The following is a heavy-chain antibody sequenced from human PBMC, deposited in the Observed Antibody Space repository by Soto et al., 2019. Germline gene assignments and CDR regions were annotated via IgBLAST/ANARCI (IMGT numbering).Heavy chain of an antibody. CDR3: ARPLGYCSGGSCHRASWFDH. J-gene: IGHJ5*02. V-gene: IGHV1-69*01. CDR1: GGTFSSYA. D-gene: IGHD2-15*01. CDR2: IIPIFGTA. Sequence: QVQLVQSGAEVKKPGSSVNVSCKASGGTFSSYAISWVRQAPGQGLEWMGGIIPIFGTANYAQKFQGRVTITADESTSTAYMELSSLRSEDTAVYYCARPLGYCSGGSCHRASWFDHWGQGTLVTVSS.